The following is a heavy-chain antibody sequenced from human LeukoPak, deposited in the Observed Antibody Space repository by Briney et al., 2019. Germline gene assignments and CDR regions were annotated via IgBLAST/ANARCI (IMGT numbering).Heavy chain of an antibody. J-gene: IGHJ6*03. V-gene: IGHV4-61*02. CDR3: ARATYCSSTSCPTFLYYYYYMDV. CDR2: IYTSGST. CDR1: GGSISSGSYY. D-gene: IGHD2-2*01. Sequence: PSETLSLTCTVSGGSISSGSYYWSWIRQPAGTGLEWIGRIYTSGSTNYNPSLKSRVTISVDTSKNQFSLKLSSVTAADTAVYYCARATYCSSTSCPTFLYYYYYMDVWGKGTTVTVSS.